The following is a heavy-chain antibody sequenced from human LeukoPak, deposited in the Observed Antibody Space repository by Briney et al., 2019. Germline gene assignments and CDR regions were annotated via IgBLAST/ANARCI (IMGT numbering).Heavy chain of an antibody. V-gene: IGHV3-9*01. CDR1: GFTFDDYA. D-gene: IGHD1-1*01. CDR2: ISWNSGSR. Sequence: GRSLRLSCAASGFTFDDYAMHWVRQAPGKGLEWVSGISWNSGSRGYADSVKGRFTISRDKAKNSLYLQMNSLRAEDTALYYCAKDKRTDQGVFDIWGQGTMVTVSS. CDR3: AKDKRTDQGVFDI. J-gene: IGHJ3*02.